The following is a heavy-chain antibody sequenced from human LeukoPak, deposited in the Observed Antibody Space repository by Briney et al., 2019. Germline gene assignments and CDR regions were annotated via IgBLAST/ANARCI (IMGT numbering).Heavy chain of an antibody. J-gene: IGHJ4*02. CDR2: ISYDGSNK. V-gene: IGHV3-30*18. D-gene: IGHD2-21*02. CDR3: AKDHRAYCGGDCYSSFDY. Sequence: PGGSLRLSCVASGFTFSSYGMHWVRQAPGKGLEWVAVISYDGSNKYYADSVKGRFTISRDNSKNTLYLQMNSLRAEDTAVYYCAKDHRAYCGGDCYSSFDYWGQGTLVTVSS. CDR1: GFTFSSYG.